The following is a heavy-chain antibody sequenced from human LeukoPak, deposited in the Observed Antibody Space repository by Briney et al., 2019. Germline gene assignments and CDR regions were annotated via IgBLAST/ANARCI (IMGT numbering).Heavy chain of an antibody. V-gene: IGHV3-21*01. J-gene: IGHJ5*02. D-gene: IGHD3-9*01. CDR2: ISSSSSYI. CDR1: GFTFSSYS. Sequence: GGSLGLSCAASGFTFSSYSMNWVRQAPGKGLEWVSSISSSSSYIYYADSVKGRFTISRDNAKNSLYLQMNSLRAEDTAVYYCARDMVRDILTGYYFWFDPWGQGTLVTVSS. CDR3: ARDMVRDILTGYYFWFDP.